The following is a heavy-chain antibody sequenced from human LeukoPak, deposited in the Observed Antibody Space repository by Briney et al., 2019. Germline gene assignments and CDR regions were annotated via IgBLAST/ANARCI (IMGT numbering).Heavy chain of an antibody. J-gene: IGHJ4*02. V-gene: IGHV4-4*02. CDR3: ARSEGITFGGVIVPGSFDY. Sequence: SGTLSLPCAISGGSISSSNWWTWVRQPPGKGLEWVGEIYLRGNTNYNPSLESRATISVDTSKNQFSLKLSSVTAADTAVYYCARSEGITFGGVIVPGSFDYWGQGTLVTVSS. CDR2: IYLRGNT. D-gene: IGHD3-16*02. CDR1: GGSISSSNW.